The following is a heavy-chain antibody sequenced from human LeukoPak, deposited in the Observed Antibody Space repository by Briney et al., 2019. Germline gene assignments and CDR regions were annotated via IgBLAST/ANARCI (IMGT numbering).Heavy chain of an antibody. D-gene: IGHD6-6*01. Sequence: PSETLSLTCTVSGGPISSSYYYWGWIRQPPGKGLEWIGSIYYSGSTYYNPSLKSRVTISVDTSKNQFSLNLSSVTAADTAVYYCARRQKAARPYYFDYWGQGTLVTVSS. J-gene: IGHJ4*02. CDR3: ARRQKAARPYYFDY. CDR1: GGPISSSYYY. V-gene: IGHV4-39*01. CDR2: IYYSGST.